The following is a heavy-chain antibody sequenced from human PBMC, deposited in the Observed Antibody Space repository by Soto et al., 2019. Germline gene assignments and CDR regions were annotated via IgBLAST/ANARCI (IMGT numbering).Heavy chain of an antibody. CDR3: ARGLRNYYGVDV. V-gene: IGHV3-74*01. CDR2: MKYDGSTT. J-gene: IGHJ6*02. D-gene: IGHD4-17*01. Sequence: EVQVVESGGGLVQPGGSLRLSCVASGFTFSIYWMHWVRQAPGTGLVWVSRMKYDGSTTSYADSVKGRFTISRDNAKNTVYLQMNSLRAEDTGEYYCARGLRNYYGVDVWGQGTTVTVSS. CDR1: GFTFSIYW.